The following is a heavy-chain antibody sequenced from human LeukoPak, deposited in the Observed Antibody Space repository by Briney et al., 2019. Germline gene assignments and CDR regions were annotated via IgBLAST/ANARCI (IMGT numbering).Heavy chain of an antibody. Sequence: PGRSLRLSCAASGFTFDDYAMHWVRQAPGKGLEWVSGISWNSGSIGYADSVKGRFTISRDNAKNSLYLQMNSLRAEDTALYYCAKDYFPSAYCGGDCYRTQRSRYFDYWGQGTLVTVSS. CDR2: ISWNSGSI. CDR3: AKDYFPSAYCGGDCYRTQRSRYFDY. CDR1: GFTFDDYA. V-gene: IGHV3-9*01. D-gene: IGHD2-21*02. J-gene: IGHJ4*02.